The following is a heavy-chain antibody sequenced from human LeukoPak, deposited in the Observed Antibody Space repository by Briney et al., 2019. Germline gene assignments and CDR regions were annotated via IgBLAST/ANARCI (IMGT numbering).Heavy chain of an antibody. CDR2: IYTSGST. D-gene: IGHD2-2*01. CDR1: GGSISSGSYY. CDR3: ARSPAVYCSSTSCYPPSWFDP. Sequence: PSETLSLTCTVSGGSISSGSYYWSWIRQPAGKGLEWIGRIYTSGSTNYNPSLKSRVTISVDTSKNQSSLKLSSVTAADTAVYYCARSPAVYCSSTSCYPPSWFDPWGQGTLVTVSS. V-gene: IGHV4-61*02. J-gene: IGHJ5*02.